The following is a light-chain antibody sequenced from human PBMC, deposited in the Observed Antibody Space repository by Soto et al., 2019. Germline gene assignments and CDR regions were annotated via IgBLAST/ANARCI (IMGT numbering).Light chain of an antibody. J-gene: IGKJ2*01. CDR1: RGIRSN. Sequence: IVMTQSPATLSVSPGERATLSGRPSRGIRSNLAWYPQTHGQAPRIXIYGASTRETEIPDRFSGSGSGTEFTLTISRLEPEDFAVYDCQQYGSSPYTFGQGTKVDI. CDR3: QQYGSSPYT. V-gene: IGKV3-20*01. CDR2: GAS.